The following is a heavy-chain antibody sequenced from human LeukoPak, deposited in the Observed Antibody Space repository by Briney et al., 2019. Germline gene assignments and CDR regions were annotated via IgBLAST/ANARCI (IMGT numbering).Heavy chain of an antibody. Sequence: GGSLRLSCAASEFTFSSYARSWVRQAPGKGLEWVSYIGSSGSTIYYADSVKGRFTISRDNAKNSLYLQMNSLRAEDTAVYYCAREQTYYYGSGSYSRYYYMDVWGKGTTVTVSS. CDR1: EFTFSSYA. CDR3: AREQTYYYGSGSYSRYYYMDV. CDR2: IGSSGSTI. D-gene: IGHD3-10*01. J-gene: IGHJ6*03. V-gene: IGHV3-48*04.